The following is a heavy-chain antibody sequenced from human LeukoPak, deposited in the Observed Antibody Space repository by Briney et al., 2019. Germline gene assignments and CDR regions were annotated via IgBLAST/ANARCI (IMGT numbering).Heavy chain of an antibody. CDR2: TYYRSKWYN. Sequence: SQTLSLTCAISGDSVSSNSAAWNWIRQSPSIGLEWLGRTYYRSKWYNDYAASVKSRITISPDTSKNQFSLQLNSVTPEDTAVYYCARFYYDTSGHCAFDIWGQGTMVTVSS. CDR3: ARFYYDTSGHCAFDI. CDR1: GDSVSSNSAA. D-gene: IGHD3-22*01. J-gene: IGHJ3*02. V-gene: IGHV6-1*01.